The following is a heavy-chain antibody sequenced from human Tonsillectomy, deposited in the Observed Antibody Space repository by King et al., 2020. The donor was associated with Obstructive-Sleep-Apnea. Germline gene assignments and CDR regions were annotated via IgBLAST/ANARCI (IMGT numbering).Heavy chain of an antibody. Sequence: FTLKVSGPTLVKPPQTLTLTCTFSGFSLNTNGVGVGWIRQPPGKALEWRALIYWDDDKRYSPSLKSRLTITKDTSKNQVVLTMTNMDPVDTATYYCALTRVNTPLYYGMDVWGQGTTVTVSS. CDR3: ALTRVNTPLYYGMDV. J-gene: IGHJ6*02. CDR1: GFSLNTNGVG. CDR2: IYWDDDK. D-gene: IGHD4-17*01. V-gene: IGHV2-5*02.